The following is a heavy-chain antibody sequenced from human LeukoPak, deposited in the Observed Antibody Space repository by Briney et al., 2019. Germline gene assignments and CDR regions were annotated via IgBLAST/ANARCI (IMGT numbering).Heavy chain of an antibody. D-gene: IGHD3-16*01. J-gene: IGHJ6*02. CDR2: IYHTGSS. Sequence: SETLSLTCRVTGDPITSGNYFWSWVRQPPGKGLEWVGYIYHTGSSCCNPSLKNRLSLSVDTSKNQFSLNLTSVTVADTARYFCARLGDLGMDVWGQGTTVSVFS. V-gene: IGHV4-30-4*01. CDR1: GDPITSGNYF. CDR3: ARLGDLGMDV.